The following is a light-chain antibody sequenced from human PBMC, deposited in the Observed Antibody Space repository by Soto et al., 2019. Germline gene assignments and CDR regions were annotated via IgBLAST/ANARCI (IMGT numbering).Light chain of an antibody. CDR2: DAS. CDR1: QTVSSY. CDR3: QQRSNWPRT. J-gene: IGKJ2*01. V-gene: IGKV3-11*01. Sequence: EIVLTQSPATLSLSPGESAALSCRASQTVSSYLAWYQQKPGQAPRLLIYDASKRATGIPARFRGSGSGTDFTLTISRLEPEDFAVYYCQQRSNWPRTFGQGTKLEIK.